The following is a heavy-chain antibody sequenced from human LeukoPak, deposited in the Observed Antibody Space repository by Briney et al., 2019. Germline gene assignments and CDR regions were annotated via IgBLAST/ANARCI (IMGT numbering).Heavy chain of an antibody. Sequence: GGSLRLSCAASGFTFSDYYMSWIRQAPGKGLDWVSYISTSGSTIYYADSVKGRFTMSRDNAKNSLYLQMNSLRAEDTAVYYCARVKTRVTPFAPGGQEPLVPVS. V-gene: IGHV3-11*04. D-gene: IGHD2-21*02. CDR2: ISTSGSTI. J-gene: IGHJ5*02. CDR3: ARVKTRVTPFAP. CDR1: GFTFSDYY.